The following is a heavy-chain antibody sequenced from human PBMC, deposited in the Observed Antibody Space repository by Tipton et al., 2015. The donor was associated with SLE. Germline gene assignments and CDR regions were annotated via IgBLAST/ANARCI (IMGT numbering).Heavy chain of an antibody. CDR1: GGSLRDYY. Sequence: TLSLTCAVYGGSLRDYYWSWIRQPPRKGLEWIGEINYSGNTNYSPSLKSRVTISVDTSKNQFSLKLNSLTAADTAVYYCARHGRPMGSSWSADAFDIGGQGTVVIVSS. J-gene: IGHJ3*02. CDR2: INYSGNT. V-gene: IGHV4-34*01. CDR3: ARHGRPMGSSWSADAFDI. D-gene: IGHD6-13*01.